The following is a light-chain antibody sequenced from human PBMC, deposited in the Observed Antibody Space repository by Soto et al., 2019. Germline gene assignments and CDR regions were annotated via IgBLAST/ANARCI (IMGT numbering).Light chain of an antibody. Sequence: EVVLTQSPATLSLSPGERVALSCRASQSVSSYLTWFQQKPGQAPRLLIYDASKRATGIPARFSGSGSGTDFTLSISSLEPEDFAVYYCQQRSTWPLSFGPGTKVEIK. V-gene: IGKV3-11*01. CDR2: DAS. CDR3: QQRSTWPLS. CDR1: QSVSSY. J-gene: IGKJ4*01.